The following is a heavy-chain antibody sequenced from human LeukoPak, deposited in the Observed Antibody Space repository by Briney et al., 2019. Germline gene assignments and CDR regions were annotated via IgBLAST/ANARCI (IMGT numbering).Heavy chain of an antibody. J-gene: IGHJ4*02. D-gene: IGHD2-15*01. CDR1: GATFTSYA. V-gene: IGHV1-69*06. CDR2: IIPIFGTA. Sequence: SVKVSCKASGATFTSYAMSWVRQAPGQGLEWMGGIIPIFGTANYAQKFQGRVTITADKSTSTAYMEVSSLRSEDTAVYYCAGGRPRGYCSGGSCYHNFDYWGQGTLVTVSS. CDR3: AGGRPRGYCSGGSCYHNFDY.